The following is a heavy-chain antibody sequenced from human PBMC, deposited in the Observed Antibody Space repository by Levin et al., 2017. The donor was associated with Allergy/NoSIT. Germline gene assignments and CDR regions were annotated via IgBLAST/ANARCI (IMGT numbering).Heavy chain of an antibody. Sequence: SCAASGFTFSSYGMHWVRQAPGKGLEWVAVIWYDGSNKYYADSVKGRFTISRDNSKNTLYLQMNSLRAEDTAVYYRASSSSSGRLDYWGQGTLVTVSS. CDR1: GFTFSSYG. CDR3: ASSSSSGRLDY. CDR2: IWYDGSNK. D-gene: IGHD6-19*01. J-gene: IGHJ4*02. V-gene: IGHV3-33*01.